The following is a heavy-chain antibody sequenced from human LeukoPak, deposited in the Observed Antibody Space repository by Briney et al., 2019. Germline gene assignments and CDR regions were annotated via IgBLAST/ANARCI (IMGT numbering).Heavy chain of an antibody. D-gene: IGHD2-2*01. Sequence: PGGSLRLSCAASGFTFSSYSMNWVRQAPGKGLEWVSSISSSSSYIYYADSVKGRFTISRDNAKNSLYLQMNSLRAEDTAAYYCARAPIVVAYYFDYWGQGTLVTVSS. V-gene: IGHV3-21*01. CDR2: ISSSSSYI. CDR1: GFTFSSYS. J-gene: IGHJ4*02. CDR3: ARAPIVVAYYFDY.